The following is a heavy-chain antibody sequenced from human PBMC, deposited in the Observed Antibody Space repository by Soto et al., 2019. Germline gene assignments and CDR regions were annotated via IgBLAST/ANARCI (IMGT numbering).Heavy chain of an antibody. Sequence: QVQLVQSGAEVKKPGSSVKVSCKASGGTFSSYAISWVRQAPGQGLEWMGGIIPIFGTANYAQKFQGRVTITADESTSTAYMELSSLRSEDTAVYYCARDRWETDYYDSSGYHDFDYWGQGTLVTVSS. CDR3: ARDRWETDYYDSSGYHDFDY. J-gene: IGHJ4*02. CDR1: GGTFSSYA. D-gene: IGHD3-22*01. V-gene: IGHV1-69*01. CDR2: IIPIFGTA.